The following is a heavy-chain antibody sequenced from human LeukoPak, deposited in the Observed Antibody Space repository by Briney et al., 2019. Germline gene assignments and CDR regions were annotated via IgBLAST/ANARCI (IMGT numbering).Heavy chain of an antibody. D-gene: IGHD4-17*01. V-gene: IGHV4-4*07. CDR3: ARQITVTRPFDY. J-gene: IGHJ4*02. CDR2: ISASGST. Sequence: PSETLSLTCTVSNCSISIYYWSWVRQPAGKGLEWIGRISASGSTNYNPSLKSRVTMSVDTSKNQFSLKLSSVTAADTAVYYRARQITVTRPFDYWGQGTLVTVSS. CDR1: NCSISIYY.